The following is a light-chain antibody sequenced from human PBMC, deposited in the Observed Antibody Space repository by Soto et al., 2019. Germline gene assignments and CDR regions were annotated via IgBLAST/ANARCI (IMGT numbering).Light chain of an antibody. Sequence: DIQMTQSPSALSASVGDRVTITCRASESISTWLAWYQQKPGKAPNLLIYKASSLESGVPSRFSGSGSGTEFTLTISGLQPDDFATYYCHQYNSYTWTFGQGTTGDIK. V-gene: IGKV1-5*03. CDR3: HQYNSYTWT. J-gene: IGKJ1*01. CDR1: ESISTW. CDR2: KAS.